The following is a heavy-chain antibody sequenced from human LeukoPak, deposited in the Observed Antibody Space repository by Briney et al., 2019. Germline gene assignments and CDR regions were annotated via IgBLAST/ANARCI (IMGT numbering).Heavy chain of an antibody. CDR3: AKLRSGGSCYWNY. V-gene: IGHV3-23*01. D-gene: IGHD2-15*01. CDR2: ISACGRTT. J-gene: IGHJ4*02. Sequence: PGASLRLSCAAAGFTFSSYAMSWVRQAPGKGLEWVSHISACGRTTDYADSVKGRFTISRDNSKNTVYLQMNSLRAEDTAVYYCAKLRSGGSCYWNYWGQGTLVTVSS. CDR1: GFTFSSYA.